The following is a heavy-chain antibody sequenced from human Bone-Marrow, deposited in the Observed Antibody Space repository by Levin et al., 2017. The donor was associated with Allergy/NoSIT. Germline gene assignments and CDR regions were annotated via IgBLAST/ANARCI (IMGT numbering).Heavy chain of an antibody. J-gene: IGHJ4*02. V-gene: IGHV1-2*02. CDR3: ARDQAIYGSGSPDY. CDR2: INPKSGGT. CDR1: GYTLTAYY. Sequence: ASVKVSCKASGYTLTAYYIHWVRQAPGQGLEWMGWINPKSGGTKYAQKFQGGVTMTRDTSISTVYMEVSRLKSDDTAVYYCARDQAIYGSGSPDYWGQGTLVTVSA. D-gene: IGHD3-10*01.